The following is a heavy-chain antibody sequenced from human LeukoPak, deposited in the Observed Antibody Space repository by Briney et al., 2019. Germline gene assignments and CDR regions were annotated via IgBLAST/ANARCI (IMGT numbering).Heavy chain of an antibody. CDR1: GYTFIGYY. CDR2: INPNSGGT. V-gene: IGHV1-2*02. Sequence: ASVKVSCKASGYTFIGYYMHWVRQAPGQGLEWMGWINPNSGGTNYAQKFQGRVTMTRDTSISTAYMELSRLRSDDTAVYYCARDPIDSSGYYVFDPWGQGTLVTVSS. D-gene: IGHD3-22*01. J-gene: IGHJ5*02. CDR3: ARDPIDSSGYYVFDP.